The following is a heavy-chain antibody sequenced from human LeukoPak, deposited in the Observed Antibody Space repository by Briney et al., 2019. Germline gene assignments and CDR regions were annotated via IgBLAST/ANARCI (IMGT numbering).Heavy chain of an antibody. Sequence: PSETLSLTCTVSGGSISSSSYYWGWIRQPPGKGLEWIGSIYYSGSTYYNPTLKSRVTISVDTSKNQFSLKLSSVTAADTAVYYCARDLYDGYNLNWFDPWGQGTLVTVSS. D-gene: IGHD5-24*01. CDR3: ARDLYDGYNLNWFDP. J-gene: IGHJ5*02. CDR2: IYYSGST. CDR1: GGSISSSSYY. V-gene: IGHV4-39*07.